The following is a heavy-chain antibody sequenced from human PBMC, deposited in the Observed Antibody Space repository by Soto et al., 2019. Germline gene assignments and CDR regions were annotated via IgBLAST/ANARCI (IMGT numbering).Heavy chain of an antibody. J-gene: IGHJ4*02. Sequence: QVQLVQSGAEVKKPGASVKVSCKASGYTFTSYALHWVRQAPGQRLEGMGWINAGNGNTKYSQKFQGRVTITRDTSASTAYMELSSLRSEDTAVYYCARDKGWNDFWSGWGQGPLVTVSS. CDR1: GYTFTSYA. D-gene: IGHD3-3*01. CDR3: ARDKGWNDFWSG. CDR2: INAGNGNT. V-gene: IGHV1-3*01.